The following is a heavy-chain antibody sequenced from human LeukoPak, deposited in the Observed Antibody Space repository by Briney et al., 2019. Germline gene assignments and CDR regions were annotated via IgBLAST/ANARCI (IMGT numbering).Heavy chain of an antibody. D-gene: IGHD3-22*01. V-gene: IGHV3-53*01. Sequence: GGSERLSCAASGFTVSSNYMSWVRQAPGKGLEWVSVIYSGGSTYYADSVKGRFTISRDNSKNTLYLQMNSLRAEDTAVYYCAREANYYDSSWFDYWGQGTLVTVSS. CDR3: AREANYYDSSWFDY. J-gene: IGHJ4*02. CDR2: IYSGGST. CDR1: GFTVSSNY.